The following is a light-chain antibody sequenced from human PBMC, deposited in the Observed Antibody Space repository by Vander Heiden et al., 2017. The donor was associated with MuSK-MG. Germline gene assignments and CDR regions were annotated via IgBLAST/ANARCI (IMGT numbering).Light chain of an antibody. CDR1: NTRRKT. J-gene: IGLJ3*02. V-gene: IGLV3-21*04. Sequence: SYVLTQLPPVPWAPRTTARTTGTGNNTRRKTGHRYQQKPGQAPVVVIYYDSDRPSGIPERFSGSNSGNTATLTISRVEAGDEADYYCKVWDSSSDHQRVFGGGTKLTVL. CDR2: YDS. CDR3: KVWDSSSDHQRV.